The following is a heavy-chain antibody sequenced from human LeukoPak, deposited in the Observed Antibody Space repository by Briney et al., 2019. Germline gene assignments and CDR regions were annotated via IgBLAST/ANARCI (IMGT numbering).Heavy chain of an antibody. CDR3: ARDSRGVFDY. D-gene: IGHD3-16*01. CDR2: IKQDGSEK. Sequence: PGGSLRLSCAASGFTLRSYWMSWVRQAPGKGLEWVANIKQDGSEKYYVDSVKGRFTISRDNAKNSLFLQMNSLRAEDTAVYYCARDSRGVFDYWGQGTLVTVSS. CDR1: GFTLRSYW. V-gene: IGHV3-7*01. J-gene: IGHJ4*02.